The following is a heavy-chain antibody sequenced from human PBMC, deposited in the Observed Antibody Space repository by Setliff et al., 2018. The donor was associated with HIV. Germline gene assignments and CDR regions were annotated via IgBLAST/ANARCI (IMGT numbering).Heavy chain of an antibody. CDR3: ARESLNLGELSSNPDEEER. CDR2: INHIGST. V-gene: IGHV4-34*01. CDR1: GGSFTTYY. Sequence: SETLSLTCAVYGGSFTTYYWSWIRQPPGKGLEWIGEINHIGSTNYNPSLKSRVIISLDTSKNHLSLKLRSVTAADTAVYYCARESLNLGELSSNPDEEERGGKG. D-gene: IGHD3-16*02. J-gene: IGHJ6*03.